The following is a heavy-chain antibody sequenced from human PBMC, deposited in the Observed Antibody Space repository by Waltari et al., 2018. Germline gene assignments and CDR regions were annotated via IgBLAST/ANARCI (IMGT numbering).Heavy chain of an antibody. CDR2: IYYSGST. CDR3: ARIFGYDSSGYLDY. Sequence: QLQLQESGPGLVKPSETLSLTCTVSGGSISSSSYYWGWISQPPGKGLEWIGSIYYSGSTYYNPSLKSRVTISLDTSKNHFSLKLSSVTAADTAVYYCARIFGYDSSGYLDYWGQGTLVTVSS. V-gene: IGHV4-39*02. J-gene: IGHJ4*02. CDR1: GGSISSSSYY. D-gene: IGHD3-22*01.